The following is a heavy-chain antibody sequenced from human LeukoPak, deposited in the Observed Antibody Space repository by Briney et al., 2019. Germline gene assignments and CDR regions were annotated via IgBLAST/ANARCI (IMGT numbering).Heavy chain of an antibody. V-gene: IGHV4-34*01. CDR1: GGSFSGYY. D-gene: IGHD2-2*01. CDR3: ARGLGYCSSTSCFRGYYFDY. CDR2: INHSGST. Sequence: SETLSLTCAVYGGSFSGYYWSWIRQPPGKGLEWIGEINHSGSTNYNPPLKSRVTISVDTSKNQFSLKLSSVTAADTAVYYCARGLGYCSSTSCFRGYYFDYWGQGTLVTVSS. J-gene: IGHJ4*02.